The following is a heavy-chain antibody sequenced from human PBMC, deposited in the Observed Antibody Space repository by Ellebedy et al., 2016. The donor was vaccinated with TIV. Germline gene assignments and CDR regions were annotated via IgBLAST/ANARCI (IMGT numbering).Heavy chain of an antibody. CDR2: IWSDGTTK. D-gene: IGHD4-23*01. CDR1: GFTFSSYG. Sequence: GGSLRLSXAASGFTFSSYGMPWVRQAPGKGLEWMAVIWSDGTTKYYPDSVKGRFTISRDNSKNTLYLQMNSLRAEDTAVYYCAREIIYGGYYFDYWGQGTLVTVSS. CDR3: AREIIYGGYYFDY. J-gene: IGHJ4*02. V-gene: IGHV3-33*01.